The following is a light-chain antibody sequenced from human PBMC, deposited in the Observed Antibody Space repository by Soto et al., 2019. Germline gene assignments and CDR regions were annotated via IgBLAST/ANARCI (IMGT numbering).Light chain of an antibody. CDR3: QQRSNWPLT. CDR2: RAF. J-gene: IGKJ4*01. CDR1: QGISSY. Sequence: LTQSPSFLSASVGYRVTITCRASQGISSYYLAWYQQKPGQPPRLXIYRAFNRAAGIPARFSGSGSGTDCTLTISSLEPEDFAVYYCQQRSNWPLTFGGGTKVDIK. V-gene: IGKV3D-11*01.